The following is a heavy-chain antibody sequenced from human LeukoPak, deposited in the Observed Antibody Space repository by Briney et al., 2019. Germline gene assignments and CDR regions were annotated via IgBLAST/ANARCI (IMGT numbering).Heavy chain of an antibody. V-gene: IGHV3-33*01. J-gene: IGHJ6*03. CDR3: ARRFGELLNYMDV. Sequence: GSLRLFCAAAGFTFSSYGLHWVRQAPGKGLEWVAVIWYDGSNKYYADSVKGRFTISRDNSKNTLYLQMNSLRAEDMAVYYCARRFGELLNYMDVWGKGTTVTVSS. D-gene: IGHD3-10*01. CDR2: IWYDGSNK. CDR1: GFTFSSYG.